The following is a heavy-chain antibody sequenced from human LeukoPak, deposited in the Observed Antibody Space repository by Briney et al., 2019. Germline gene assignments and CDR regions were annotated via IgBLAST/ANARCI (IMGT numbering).Heavy chain of an antibody. V-gene: IGHV3-23*01. Sequence: PGGSLRLSCAASGFIFSTYGMHWVRQAPGKGPEWVSGINGSGGRTYYADSGKGRFTISRDNSKNTLHLRMNSLRAEDTAVYYCAKESTRRDSSNWNGKKRDNWFDPWGQGTLVTVSS. CDR2: INGSGGRT. CDR1: GFIFSTYG. CDR3: AKESTRRDSSNWNGKKRDNWFDP. D-gene: IGHD1-1*01. J-gene: IGHJ5*02.